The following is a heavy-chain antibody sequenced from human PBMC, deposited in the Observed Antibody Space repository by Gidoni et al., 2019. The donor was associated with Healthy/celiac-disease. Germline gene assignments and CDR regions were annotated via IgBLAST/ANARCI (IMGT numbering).Heavy chain of an antibody. CDR2: MNPNSGNT. CDR3: ARGGLNPYSSSSHYYYGMDV. D-gene: IGHD6-6*01. Sequence: QVQLVQSGAEVKKPGASVKVSCKASGYTFTRYEINWVRQATGQGLEWMGWMNPNSGNTGYAQKFQGRVTMTRNTSISTAYMELSSLRSEDTAVYYCARGGLNPYSSSSHYYYGMDVWGQGTTVTVSS. CDR1: GYTFTRYE. V-gene: IGHV1-8*01. J-gene: IGHJ6*02.